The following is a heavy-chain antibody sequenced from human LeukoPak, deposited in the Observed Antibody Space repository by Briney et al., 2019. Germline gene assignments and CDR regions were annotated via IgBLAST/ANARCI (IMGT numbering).Heavy chain of an antibody. CDR1: GFTFSSYS. Sequence: GGSLRLSCAASGFTFSSYSMNWVRQAPGKGLEWVSYISSSNSTIYYADSVKGRFTISRDNAKNSLYLRMNSLRAEDTAVYYCARLPGWYIDYWGQGTLVTVSS. D-gene: IGHD6-19*01. V-gene: IGHV3-48*01. CDR2: ISSSNSTI. J-gene: IGHJ4*02. CDR3: ARLPGWYIDY.